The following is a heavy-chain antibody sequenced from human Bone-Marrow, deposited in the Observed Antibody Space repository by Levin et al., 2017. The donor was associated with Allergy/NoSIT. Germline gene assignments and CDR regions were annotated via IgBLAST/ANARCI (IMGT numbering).Heavy chain of an antibody. V-gene: IGHV2-5*02. J-gene: IGHJ4*02. CDR1: GFSISTSGVG. CDR2: IYWDDDK. D-gene: IGHD1-7*01. Sequence: GSGPTLVKPTQTLTLTCTFSGFSISTSGVGVGWIRQPPGKALEWLGFIYWDDDKRYNPSLKSRLTVTKDTANNRVVLMMTNMDPVDTATYYCAHRLTPRQNNWNYGYFDFWGQGTLVTVSS. CDR3: AHRLTPRQNNWNYGYFDF.